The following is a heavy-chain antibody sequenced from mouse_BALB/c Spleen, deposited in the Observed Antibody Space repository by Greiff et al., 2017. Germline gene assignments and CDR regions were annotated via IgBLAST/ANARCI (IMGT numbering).Heavy chain of an antibody. CDR1: GFNIKDYY. V-gene: IGHV14-4*02. CDR2: IGPENGDT. J-gene: IGHJ3*01. CDR3: NGLLRGFAD. Sequence: EVQLQESGAELVRSGASVKLSCTASGFNIKDYYMHWVKQRPEQGLEWIGWIGPENGDTEYAPKFQGKATMTADTSSNTAYLQLSSLTSEDTAVYYCNGLLRGFADWGQGTLVTVSA. D-gene: IGHD1-1*01.